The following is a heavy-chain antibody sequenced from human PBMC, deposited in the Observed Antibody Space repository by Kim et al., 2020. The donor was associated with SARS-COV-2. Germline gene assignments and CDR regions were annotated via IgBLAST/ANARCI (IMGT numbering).Heavy chain of an antibody. J-gene: IGHJ4*02. Sequence: GGSLRLSCAASGFTFSDHHMDWVRQTPGKGLEWVGRSRNKANNYITEHAASVRGRFTIARDASKNSLQLQMSSLRSEDTAVYYCTRGHSYDLSTGIFDYWRKGTLHTVSS. CDR2: SRNKANNYIT. D-gene: IGHD3-16*01. CDR1: GFTFSDHH. CDR3: TRGHSYDLSTGIFDY. V-gene: IGHV3-72*01.